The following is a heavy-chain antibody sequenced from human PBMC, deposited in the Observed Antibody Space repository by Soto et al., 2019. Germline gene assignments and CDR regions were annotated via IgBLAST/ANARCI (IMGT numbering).Heavy chain of an antibody. CDR3: ARDNGLGSANLYYLDY. Sequence: GGSLRLSCAASGFTFSNYAMHWVRQAPGKGLEWVAVISYDVNNKYYADSVKGRFTISRDNTNYILYLQMNSLRAEDTAVYYCARDNGLGSANLYYLDYWGQGTLVTVSS. CDR2: ISYDVNNK. J-gene: IGHJ4*02. D-gene: IGHD2-15*01. CDR1: GFTFSNYA. V-gene: IGHV3-30-3*01.